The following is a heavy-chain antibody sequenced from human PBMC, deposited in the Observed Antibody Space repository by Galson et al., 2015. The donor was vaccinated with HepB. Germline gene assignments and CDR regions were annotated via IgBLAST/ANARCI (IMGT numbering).Heavy chain of an antibody. D-gene: IGHD6-13*01. CDR2: IKQDGSEK. CDR3: ARAFGYSSSWYNFYYMDV. J-gene: IGHJ6*03. V-gene: IGHV3-7*01. Sequence: SLRLSCAASGFTFSSYRMSWVRQAPGKGLEWVANIKQDGSEKYYVDSVKGRFTISRDNAKNSLYLQMNSLRAEDTAVYYCARAFGYSSSWYNFYYMDVWGKGTTVTVSS. CDR1: GFTFSSYR.